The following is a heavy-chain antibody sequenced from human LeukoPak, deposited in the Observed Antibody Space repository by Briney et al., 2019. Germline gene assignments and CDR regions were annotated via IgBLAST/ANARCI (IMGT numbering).Heavy chain of an antibody. V-gene: IGHV3-48*01. Sequence: GGSLRLSCAASGFTFSSYSMNWVRQAPGKGLEWVSYISSSTSTIYYADSVKGRFTISRDNSKNTLYLQMNSLRAEDTAVYYCAKVRDIVLMVYAMDYWGQGTLVTVSS. CDR3: AKVRDIVLMVYAMDY. J-gene: IGHJ4*02. CDR2: ISSSTSTI. CDR1: GFTFSSYS. D-gene: IGHD2-8*01.